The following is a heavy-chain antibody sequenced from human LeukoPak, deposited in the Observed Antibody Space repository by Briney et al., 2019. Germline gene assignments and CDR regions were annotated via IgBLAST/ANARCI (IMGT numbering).Heavy chain of an antibody. V-gene: IGHV4-39*01. Sequence: SETLSLTCTVSGGSISSSSYYWGWIRQPPGKGLEWIGSIYYSGSTYYNPSLKSRVTISVDTSKNQFSLKLSSVTAADTAVYYCAMVAGTTYYYYMDVWGKGTTVTISS. CDR3: AMVAGTTYYYYMDV. J-gene: IGHJ6*03. CDR2: IYYSGST. CDR1: GGSISSSSYY. D-gene: IGHD6-19*01.